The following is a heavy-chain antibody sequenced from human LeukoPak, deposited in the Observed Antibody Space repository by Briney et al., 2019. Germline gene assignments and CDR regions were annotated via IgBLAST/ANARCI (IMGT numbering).Heavy chain of an antibody. Sequence: SETLSLTCTVSGGSITSSNYYWGWIRQPPGKGLEWIGSISYSGSTYYNPSLKSRVIIYIDTSKNQFSLKLRSGTAADTAVYFCARHGGGWEPILFDSWGQGTLVTVSS. CDR1: GGSITSSNYY. D-gene: IGHD1-26*01. V-gene: IGHV4-39*01. CDR3: ARHGGGWEPILFDS. CDR2: ISYSGST. J-gene: IGHJ4*02.